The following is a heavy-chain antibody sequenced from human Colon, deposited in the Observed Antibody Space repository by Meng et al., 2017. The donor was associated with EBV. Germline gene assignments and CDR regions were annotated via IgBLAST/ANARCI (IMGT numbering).Heavy chain of an antibody. Sequence: GAGVGKPSETLSPACIGTGASLSDTKHFWGWVRQAPGKGLGLVGSINSYWTTYSNPSLTSRVTMSLDTSKNQFSPKLSSVTAADTAVYYCVRVRGDFDYWGQGTLVTVSS. V-gene: IGHV4-39*07. CDR3: VRVRGDFDY. CDR2: INSYWTT. J-gene: IGHJ4*02. CDR1: GASLSDTKHF. D-gene: IGHD3-16*01.